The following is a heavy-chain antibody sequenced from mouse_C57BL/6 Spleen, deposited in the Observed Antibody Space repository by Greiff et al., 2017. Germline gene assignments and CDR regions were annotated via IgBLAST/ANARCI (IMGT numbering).Heavy chain of an antibody. Sequence: VQLQQPGAELVMPGASVKLSCKASGYTFTSYWMHWVKQRPGQGLEWIGEIDPSDSYTNYNQKFKGKSTLTVDKASSTAYMQLSSRTSEDSAVYYCARGRAQAPFAYWGQGTLVTVSA. CDR3: ARGRAQAPFAY. D-gene: IGHD3-2*02. CDR1: GYTFTSYW. CDR2: IDPSDSYT. J-gene: IGHJ3*01. V-gene: IGHV1-69*01.